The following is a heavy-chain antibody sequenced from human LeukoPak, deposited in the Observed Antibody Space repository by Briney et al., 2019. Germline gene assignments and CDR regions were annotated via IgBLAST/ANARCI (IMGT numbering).Heavy chain of an antibody. J-gene: IGHJ4*02. V-gene: IGHV3-20*04. D-gene: IGHD5-18*01. CDR3: ARRTEDTAMVTDEPFDY. CDR2: INWNGGST. CDR1: GFTFGDYV. Sequence: GGSLRLSCAVSGFTFGDYVMSWVRQAPGKGLEWVSGINWNGGSTHYADSVKGRFTISRDNAKNSLYLQMNSLRAEDTAVYYCARRTEDTAMVTDEPFDYWGQGTLVTVSS.